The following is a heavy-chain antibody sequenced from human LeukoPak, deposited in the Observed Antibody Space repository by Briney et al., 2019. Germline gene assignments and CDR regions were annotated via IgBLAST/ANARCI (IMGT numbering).Heavy chain of an antibody. Sequence: ASVKVSCKASGYTFTSYGISWVRQAPGQGLEWMGWISAYNGNTNYAQKLQGRVTMTTDTSTSTAYMELRSLRSDDTAVYYCARVQGYYSSTSCYGAYEDYWGQGTLVTVSS. CDR1: GYTFTSYG. D-gene: IGHD2-2*01. V-gene: IGHV1-18*01. CDR3: ARVQGYYSSTSCYGAYEDY. J-gene: IGHJ4*02. CDR2: ISAYNGNT.